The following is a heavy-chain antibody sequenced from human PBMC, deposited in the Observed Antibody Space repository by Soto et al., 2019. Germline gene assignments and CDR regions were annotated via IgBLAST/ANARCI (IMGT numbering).Heavy chain of an antibody. CDR3: AKESPASTGLFDY. D-gene: IGHD1-1*01. CDR1: GFTFSSYA. CDR2: ISDSGGNT. J-gene: IGHJ4*02. Sequence: EVQLLESGGGLAQPGGSLRLSCAASGFTFSSYAMSWVRQAPGKGLEWVSAISDSGGNTFYANSVKGRFTISRDXSKKXXYXQMXXXRAEDTAVYYCAKESPASTGLFDYWGQGTLVTVSS. V-gene: IGHV3-23*01.